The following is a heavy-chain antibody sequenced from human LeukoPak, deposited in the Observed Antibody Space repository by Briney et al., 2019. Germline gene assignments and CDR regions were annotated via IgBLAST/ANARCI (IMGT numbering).Heavy chain of an antibody. CDR3: ARGSLAKYCSSTSCSHFDY. CDR2: ISYDGSNK. D-gene: IGHD2-2*01. Sequence: GGSLRLSCAASEFTFGSYWMTWVRQAPGKGLEWVAVISYDGSNKYYADSVKGRFTISRDNSKNTLYLQMNSLRAEDTAVYYCARGSLAKYCSSTSCSHFDYWGQGTLVTVSS. V-gene: IGHV3-30*03. CDR1: EFTFGSYW. J-gene: IGHJ4*02.